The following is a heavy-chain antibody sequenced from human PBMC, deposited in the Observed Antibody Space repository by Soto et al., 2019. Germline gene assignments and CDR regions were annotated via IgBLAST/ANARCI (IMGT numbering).Heavy chain of an antibody. CDR1: GYTFTSYG. V-gene: IGHV1-18*01. J-gene: IGHJ4*02. CDR2: ISAYNGNT. Sequence: ASVKVSCKASGYTFTSYGISWVRQAPGQGLEWMGWISAYNGNTNYAQKLQGRVTMTTDTSTSTAYMELRSLRSDDTAVYYCAREKRYDYIWGSYRSEGFDYWGQGTLVTVSS. CDR3: AREKRYDYIWGSYRSEGFDY. D-gene: IGHD3-16*02.